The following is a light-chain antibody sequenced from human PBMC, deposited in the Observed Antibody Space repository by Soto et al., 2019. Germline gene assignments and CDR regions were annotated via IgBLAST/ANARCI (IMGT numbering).Light chain of an antibody. CDR3: CSNAARNTLL. CDR2: DVS. V-gene: IGLV2-11*01. CDR1: SSDVGNYNS. Sequence: QSALTQPRSVSGSPGQSVTISCTGASSDVGNYNSVSWYQQHPGKAPKIMIYDVSERPSGVPDRFSGSKSANTASLTISGLQAEDEADYYCCSNAARNTLLFGGGTKLTVL. J-gene: IGLJ2*01.